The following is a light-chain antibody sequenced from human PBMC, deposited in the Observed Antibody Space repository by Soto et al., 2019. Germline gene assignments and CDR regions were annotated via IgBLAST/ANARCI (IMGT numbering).Light chain of an antibody. CDR1: QSVSSSQ. CDR3: QLYGSSPPRT. V-gene: IGKV3-20*01. CDR2: DAS. Sequence: EIVLTQSPGTLSLSPGERATLSCRASQSVSSSQLAWYQQKPGQAPRLVIYDASTRATGMPDRFSGSGSGTDFTLTISRLEPEDFAVYHCQLYGSSPPRTFGQGTKVEI. J-gene: IGKJ1*01.